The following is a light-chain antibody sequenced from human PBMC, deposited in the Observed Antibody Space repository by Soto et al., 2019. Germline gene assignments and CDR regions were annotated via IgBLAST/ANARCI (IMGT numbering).Light chain of an antibody. CDR1: QGVSGY. CDR2: GAS. CDR3: QQYYYRPPA. V-gene: IGKV3-15*01. Sequence: EIVMTQSPATLSVSPGERAALSCRASQGVSGYLAWYQQTPGQAPRLLIYGASTRATGIPARFSGSGFGTEFTLTISSLKSEAFAVYYCQQYYYRPPAFGQGTRLEIK. J-gene: IGKJ5*01.